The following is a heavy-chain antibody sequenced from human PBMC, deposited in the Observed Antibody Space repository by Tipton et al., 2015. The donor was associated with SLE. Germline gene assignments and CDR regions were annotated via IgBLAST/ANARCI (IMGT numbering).Heavy chain of an antibody. CDR2: IKQDGSEK. J-gene: IGHJ4*02. V-gene: IGHV3-7*01. D-gene: IGHD5-12*01. CDR1: GFTFSNYW. Sequence: SLRLSCAASGFTFSNYWMNWVRQAPGKGLEWVANIKQDGSEKYYVDSVKGRFTISRDNAKNSLYLQMNSLRAEDTAVYYCAREGYSGYESWEMFDYWGQGTLVTVSS. CDR3: AREGYSGYESWEMFDY.